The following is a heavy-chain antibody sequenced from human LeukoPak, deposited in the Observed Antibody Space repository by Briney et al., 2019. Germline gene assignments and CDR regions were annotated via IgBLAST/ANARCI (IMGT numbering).Heavy chain of an antibody. D-gene: IGHD3-22*01. V-gene: IGHV3-9*01. CDR3: AKDFGPVGIYDSSGYYPN. CDR1: GFSFDGNA. CDR2: ISWKSDTR. J-gene: IGHJ4*02. Sequence: GGSLRLSCAASGFSFDGNAMHWVRQAPGKGLEWVSGISWKSDTRGYADSVKGRFTISRDNSKNTLYLQMNSLRAEDTAVYYCAKDFGPVGIYDSSGYYPNWGQGTLVTVSS.